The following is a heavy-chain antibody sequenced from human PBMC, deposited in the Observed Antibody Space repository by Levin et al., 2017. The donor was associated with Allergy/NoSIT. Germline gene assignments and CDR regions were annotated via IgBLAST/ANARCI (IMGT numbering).Heavy chain of an antibody. CDR2: ISYDGSNK. V-gene: IGHV3-30-3*01. CDR3: AREKGLWSLLYYGMDV. D-gene: IGHD4/OR15-4a*01. CDR1: GFTFSSYA. J-gene: IGHJ6*02. Sequence: GGSLRLSCAASGFTFSSYAMHWVRQAPGKGLEWVAVISYDGSNKYYADSVKGRFTISRDNSKNTLYLQMNSLRAEDTAVYYCAREKGLWSLLYYGMDVWGQGTTVTVSS.